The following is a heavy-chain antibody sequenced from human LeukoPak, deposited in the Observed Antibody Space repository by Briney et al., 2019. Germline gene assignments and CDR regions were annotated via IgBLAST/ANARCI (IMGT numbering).Heavy chain of an antibody. V-gene: IGHV1-46*01. CDR2: INPSGGST. CDR3: ARAFLDTAMVIWFDP. CDR1: GYTFTSYC. D-gene: IGHD5-18*01. J-gene: IGHJ5*02. Sequence: GASVKVSCKASGYTFTSYCMHWVRQAPGQGLEWMGIINPSGGSTSYAQKFQGRVTMTRDTSTSTVYMELSSLRSEDTAVYYCARAFLDTAMVIWFDPWGQGTLVTVSS.